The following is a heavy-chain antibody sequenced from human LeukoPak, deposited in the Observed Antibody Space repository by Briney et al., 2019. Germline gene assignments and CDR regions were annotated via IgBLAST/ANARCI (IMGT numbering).Heavy chain of an antibody. Sequence: GASVKVSCKASGSTFAGYYMHWVRQAPGQGLEWMGWINPNSGGTNYAQKFQGRVTMTRDTSISTAYMELSRLRSDDTAVYYCATTYSSSSGLDYWGQGTLVTVSS. D-gene: IGHD6-6*01. J-gene: IGHJ4*02. CDR3: ATTYSSSSGLDY. CDR2: INPNSGGT. V-gene: IGHV1-2*02. CDR1: GSTFAGYY.